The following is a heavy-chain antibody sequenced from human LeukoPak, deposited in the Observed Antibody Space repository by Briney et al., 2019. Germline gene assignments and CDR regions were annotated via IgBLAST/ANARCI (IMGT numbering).Heavy chain of an antibody. Sequence: GGSLRLSCAASGFTFSSYWMSWVRQAPGKGLEWVANIKQDGSEKYYVGSVKGRFAISRDNAENSLYLQMSSLRAEDTAVYYCARSDIVDYYGMDVWGQGTTVTVSS. V-gene: IGHV3-7*03. D-gene: IGHD2-15*01. CDR1: GFTFSSYW. J-gene: IGHJ6*02. CDR2: IKQDGSEK. CDR3: ARSDIVDYYGMDV.